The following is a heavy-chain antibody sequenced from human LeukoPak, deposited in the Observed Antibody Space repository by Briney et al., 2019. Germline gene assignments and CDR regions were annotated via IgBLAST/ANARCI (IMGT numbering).Heavy chain of an antibody. V-gene: IGHV1-2*02. CDR2: INPNSGGT. CDR1: GYTFTGYY. J-gene: IGHJ4*02. Sequence: ASVKVSCKASGYTFTGYYMHWVRQAPGRGLEWMGWINPNSGGTNYAQKFQGRVTMTRDTSISTAYMELSRRRSDDTAVYYCARERVVVAASPHFDYWGQGTLVTVSS. D-gene: IGHD2-15*01. CDR3: ARERVVVAASPHFDY.